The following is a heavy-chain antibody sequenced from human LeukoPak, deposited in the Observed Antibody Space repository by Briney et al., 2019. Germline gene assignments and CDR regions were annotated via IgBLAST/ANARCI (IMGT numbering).Heavy chain of an antibody. V-gene: IGHV3-23*01. CDR3: ANPSGGAYDSSGYPIGLDY. CDR2: ISGSGGST. J-gene: IGHJ4*02. D-gene: IGHD3-22*01. Sequence: GESLRLSCAASGFTFSSYAMSWVRQAPGKGLEWVSAISGSGGSTYYADSVKGRFIISRDNSKNTLYLQMNSLRAEDTAVYYCANPSGGAYDSSGYPIGLDYWGQGTLVTVSS. CDR1: GFTFSSYA.